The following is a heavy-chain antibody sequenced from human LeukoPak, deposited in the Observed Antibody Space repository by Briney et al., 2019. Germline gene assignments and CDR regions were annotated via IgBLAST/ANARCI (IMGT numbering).Heavy chain of an antibody. CDR1: GFTFSSYA. D-gene: IGHD3-22*01. CDR3: ARDSGDSSGYPGHFDY. J-gene: IGHJ4*02. CDR2: ISYDGSNK. Sequence: GRSLRLSCAASGFTFSSYAMHWVRQAPGKGLEWVAVISYDGSNKYYADSVKGRFTISRDNSKNTLYLQMNSLRAEDTAVYYCARDSGDSSGYPGHFDYWGQGTLVTVSS. V-gene: IGHV3-30-3*01.